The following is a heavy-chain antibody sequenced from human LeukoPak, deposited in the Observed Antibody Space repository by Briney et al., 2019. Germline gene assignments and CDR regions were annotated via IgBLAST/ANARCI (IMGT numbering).Heavy chain of an antibody. V-gene: IGHV4-4*07. CDR3: ARHVTRQLWQPYYFDY. Sequence: SETLSLTCTVSGGSISSYYWSWIRQPAGKGLEWIGRIYSSGSTNYNPSLKSRVTMSVDTSKNQLSLKLTSVTAADTALYYCARHVTRQLWQPYYFDYWGQGTLVTVSS. CDR1: GGSISSYY. CDR2: IYSSGST. J-gene: IGHJ4*02. D-gene: IGHD5-18*01.